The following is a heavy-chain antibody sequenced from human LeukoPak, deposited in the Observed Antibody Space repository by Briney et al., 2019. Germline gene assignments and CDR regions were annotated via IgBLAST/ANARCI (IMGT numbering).Heavy chain of an antibody. CDR2: IYSVGST. J-gene: IGHJ6*02. D-gene: IGHD6-13*01. CDR3: VRDSRYGSGWFEDVLDL. CDR1: GFTVSSNY. V-gene: IGHV3-53*04. Sequence: GGSLRLSCAASGFTVSSNYMSWVRQAPGQGLEWVAVIYSVGSTYYADSVEGRFTISGHNSKSTLYLQINSLTAADTAVYYGVRDSRYGSGWFEDVLDLWGEGATVTVS.